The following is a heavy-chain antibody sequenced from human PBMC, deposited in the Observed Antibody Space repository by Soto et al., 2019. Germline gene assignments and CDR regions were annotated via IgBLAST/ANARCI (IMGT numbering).Heavy chain of an antibody. CDR2: IYYSGST. CDR1: GGSISSSSYY. D-gene: IGHD6-6*01. V-gene: IGHV4-39*01. Sequence: LETLSLTCTVSGGSISSSSYYWGWIRQPPGKGLEWIGSIYYSGSTYYNPSLKSRVTISVDTSKNQFSLKLSSVTAADTAVYYCARHLGLRAAARPRLNWFDPWGQGTLVTVSS. CDR3: ARHLGLRAAARPRLNWFDP. J-gene: IGHJ5*02.